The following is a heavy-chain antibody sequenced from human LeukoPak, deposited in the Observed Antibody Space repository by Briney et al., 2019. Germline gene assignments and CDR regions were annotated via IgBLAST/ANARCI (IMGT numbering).Heavy chain of an antibody. J-gene: IGHJ4*02. CDR2: ISGSGGNT. D-gene: IGHD1-20*01. V-gene: IGHV3-23*01. CDR3: AKVMYNWNDGADY. CDR1: GFTFSSYA. Sequence: GGSLRLSCAASGFTFSSYAMSWVRQAPGKGLEWVSAISGSGGNTYYADSVKGRFTISRDNSKNTLYLQMNSLRAEDTAVYYCAKVMYNWNDGADYWGQGTLVTVSS.